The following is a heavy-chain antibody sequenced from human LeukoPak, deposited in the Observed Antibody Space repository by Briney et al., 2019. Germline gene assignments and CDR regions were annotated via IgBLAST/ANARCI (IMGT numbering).Heavy chain of an antibody. CDR3: ARGGGYCSSTSCYHGGLNYYYYYGMDV. J-gene: IGHJ6*02. CDR1: GGSISSYY. V-gene: IGHV4-59*12. D-gene: IGHD2-2*01. Sequence: SETLSLTCTVSGGSISSYYWSWIRQPPGKGLEWIGYIYYSGSTYYNPSLKSRVTISVDTSKNQFSLKLSSVTAADTAVYYCARGGGYCSSTSCYHGGLNYYYYYGMDVWGQGTTVTVSS. CDR2: IYYSGST.